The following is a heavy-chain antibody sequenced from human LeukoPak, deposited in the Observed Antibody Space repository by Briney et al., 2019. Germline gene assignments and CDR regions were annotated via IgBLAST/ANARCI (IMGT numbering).Heavy chain of an antibody. Sequence: GESLKISCKGSGYSFTSYWIGWVPQLPGKGLEWMGIIYPGDSDTRYSPSFQGQVTISADKSISTAYLQWSSLKASDTAMYYCARRRYYGSGSLYYFDYWGQGTLVTVSS. V-gene: IGHV5-51*01. CDR2: IYPGDSDT. J-gene: IGHJ4*02. CDR1: GYSFTSYW. D-gene: IGHD3-10*01. CDR3: ARRRYYGSGSLYYFDY.